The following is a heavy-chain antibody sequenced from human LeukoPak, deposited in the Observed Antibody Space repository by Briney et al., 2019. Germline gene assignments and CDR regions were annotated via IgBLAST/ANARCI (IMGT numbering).Heavy chain of an antibody. J-gene: IGHJ3*02. CDR1: GGSISSYY. D-gene: IGHD6-6*01. V-gene: IGHV4-59*01. CDR2: IYYSGST. CDR3: ARDKYSRDAFDI. Sequence: SETLSLTCTVSGGSISSYYWRWIRQPPGKGLEWMGDIYYSGSTNYNPSLKSRVTISVDTSKNQFSLKLSSVTAADTAVYYCARDKYSRDAFDIWGQGTMVTVSS.